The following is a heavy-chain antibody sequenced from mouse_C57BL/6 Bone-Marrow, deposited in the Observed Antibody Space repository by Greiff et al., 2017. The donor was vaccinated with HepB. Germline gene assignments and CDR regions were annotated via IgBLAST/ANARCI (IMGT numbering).Heavy chain of an antibody. V-gene: IGHV5-4*01. CDR1: GFTFSSYA. D-gene: IGHD1-1*01. Sequence: EVQRVESGGGLVKPGGSLKLSCAASGFTFSSYAMSWVRQTPEKRLEWVATISDGGSYTYYPDNVKGRFTISRDNAKNNLYLQMSHLKSEDTAMYYCAARYYGSPYWYFDVWGTGTTVTVSS. CDR3: AARYYGSPYWYFDV. CDR2: ISDGGSYT. J-gene: IGHJ1*03.